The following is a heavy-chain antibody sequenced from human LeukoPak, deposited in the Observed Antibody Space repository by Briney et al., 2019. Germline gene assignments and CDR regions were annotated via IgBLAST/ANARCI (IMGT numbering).Heavy chain of an antibody. CDR3: ASHGSGYYFFDY. D-gene: IGHD3-3*01. CDR1: GGSIRSFY. V-gene: IGHV4-59*08. CDR2: IFYSGST. J-gene: IGHJ4*02. Sequence: SETLFLTCTVSGGSIRSFYWSWLRPPPGKGLEWIGYIFYSGSTNYNPSLKSRVTISVDTSKNQFSLKLSSVTAADTAVYYCASHGSGYYFFDYWGQGTLVTVSS.